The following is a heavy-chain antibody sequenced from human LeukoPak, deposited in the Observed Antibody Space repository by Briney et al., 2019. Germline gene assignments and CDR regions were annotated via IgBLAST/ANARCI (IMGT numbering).Heavy chain of an antibody. CDR1: GGSLSSNY. CDR3: ARDWLSSGSYWYFDF. CDR2: IYSSGNT. D-gene: IGHD3-22*01. J-gene: IGHJ2*01. V-gene: IGHV4-4*07. Sequence: SETLSLTCTGSGGSLSSNYWSWLRQPAGKELEYIGRIYSSGNTNYNPSLTSRVTMSVDTSKNQFSLLLPSVTAAGTAVYYCARDWLSSGSYWYFDFWGRGTLVIVSS.